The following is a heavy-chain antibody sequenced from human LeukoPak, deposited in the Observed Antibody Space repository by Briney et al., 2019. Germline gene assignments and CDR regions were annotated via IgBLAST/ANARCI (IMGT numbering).Heavy chain of an antibody. V-gene: IGHV3-21*01. CDR1: GFTFSSYS. Sequence: GGSLRLSCAASGFTFSSYSMNWVRQAPGKGLEWVSSISSSSSYIYYADSVKGRFTISRDNAKNSLYLQMNSLRAEDTAVYYCARDRGLGYCSGGSCYMADYWGQGTLVTVSS. CDR3: ARDRGLGYCSGGSCYMADY. D-gene: IGHD2-15*01. J-gene: IGHJ4*02. CDR2: ISSSSSYI.